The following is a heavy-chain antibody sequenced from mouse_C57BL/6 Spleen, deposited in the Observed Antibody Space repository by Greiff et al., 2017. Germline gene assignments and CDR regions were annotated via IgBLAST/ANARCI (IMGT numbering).Heavy chain of an antibody. CDR1: GYSFTDYN. V-gene: IGHV1-39*01. CDR2: INPNYGTT. CDR3: ARPLYYGYDDGWYFDV. D-gene: IGHD2-2*01. Sequence: VHVKQSGPELVKPGASVKISCKASGYSFTDYNMNWVKQSNGKSLEWIGVINPNYGTTSYNQKFKGKATLTVDQSSSTAYMQLNSLTSEDSAVYYCARPLYYGYDDGWYFDVWGTGTTVTVSS. J-gene: IGHJ1*03.